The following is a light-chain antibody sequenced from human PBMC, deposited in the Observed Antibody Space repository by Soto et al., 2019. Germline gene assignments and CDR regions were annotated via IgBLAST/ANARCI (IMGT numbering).Light chain of an antibody. CDR3: CSYTDISTFV. V-gene: IGLV2-23*03. CDR2: AGS. CDR1: SGDVGSYNL. Sequence: QSALTQPASVSGSPGQSITISCTGTSGDVGSYNLVSWYQQHPGQAPTLIIYAGSKRPSGVSNRFSGSKSGNTASLTISGLQTGDEADYYCCSYTDISTFVFGGGTQLTVL. J-gene: IGLJ2*01.